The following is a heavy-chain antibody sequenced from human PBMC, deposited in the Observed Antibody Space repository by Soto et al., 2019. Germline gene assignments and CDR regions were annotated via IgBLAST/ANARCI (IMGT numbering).Heavy chain of an antibody. CDR2: IYYSGRT. D-gene: IGHD6-6*01. Sequence: SETLSLTCTVSGGSINNYYWSWIRQPAGKGLEWIGHIYYSGRTYYAPSLESRLTISLDMSKNQFSLRLSSVNASDTAVYYCARDRSNSPDYFDYWGQGTLVTVSS. J-gene: IGHJ4*02. V-gene: IGHV4-59*06. CDR1: GGSINNYY. CDR3: ARDRSNSPDYFDY.